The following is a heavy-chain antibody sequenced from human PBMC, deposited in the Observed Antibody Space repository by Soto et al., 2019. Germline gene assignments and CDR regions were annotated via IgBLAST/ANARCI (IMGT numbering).Heavy chain of an antibody. CDR3: AAPITMVRGVIIYYYGMDV. J-gene: IGHJ6*02. D-gene: IGHD3-10*01. CDR1: GYTFTSYA. CDR2: INAGNGNT. V-gene: IGHV1-3*01. Sequence: ASVKVSYKASGYTFTSYAMHWVRQAPGQRLEWMGWINAGNGNTKYSQKFQGRVTITRDTSASTAYMELSSLRSEDTAVYYCAAPITMVRGVIIYYYGMDVWGQGTTVTVSS.